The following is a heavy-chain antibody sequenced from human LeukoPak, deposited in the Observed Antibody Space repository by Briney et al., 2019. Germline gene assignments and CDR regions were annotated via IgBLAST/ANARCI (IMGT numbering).Heavy chain of an antibody. Sequence: PGGSLRLSCAASGFTFSSYWMSWVRQAPGKGLEWVANIKQDGSEKYYVDSVKGRFTISRDNAKNSLYLQMNSLRAEDTAVYYCARDSYRWQQLVHDYWGQETLVTVSS. V-gene: IGHV3-7*01. D-gene: IGHD6-13*01. CDR2: IKQDGSEK. CDR1: GFTFSSYW. CDR3: ARDSYRWQQLVHDY. J-gene: IGHJ4*02.